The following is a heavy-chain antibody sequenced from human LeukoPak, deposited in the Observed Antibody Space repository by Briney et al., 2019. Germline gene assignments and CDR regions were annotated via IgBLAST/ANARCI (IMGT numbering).Heavy chain of an antibody. V-gene: IGHV3-33*01. Sequence: PGGSLRLSCAASGFTFSSYGMHWVRQAPGKGLEWVAVIWYDGSNKYYADSVKGRFTISRDNSKNTLYLQMNSLRAEDTAVYYCARDYYDSSGYYYEDWFDPWGQGTLVTVSS. D-gene: IGHD3-22*01. CDR3: ARDYYDSSGYYYEDWFDP. CDR2: IWYDGSNK. CDR1: GFTFSSYG. J-gene: IGHJ5*02.